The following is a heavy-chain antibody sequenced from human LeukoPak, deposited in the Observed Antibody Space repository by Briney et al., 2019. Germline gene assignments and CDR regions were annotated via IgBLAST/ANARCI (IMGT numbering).Heavy chain of an antibody. CDR1: GGSFSGYY. CDR2: INHSGST. Sequence: SETLSLTCAVYGGSFSGYYWSWIRQPPGKGLEWIGEINHSGSTNYNPSLKSRVTISVDRSKNQFSLKLSSVTAADTAVYYCARGPPPQYSKMTTVYFDYWGQGTLVTVSS. D-gene: IGHD4-17*01. J-gene: IGHJ4*02. V-gene: IGHV4-34*01. CDR3: ARGPPPQYSKMTTVYFDY.